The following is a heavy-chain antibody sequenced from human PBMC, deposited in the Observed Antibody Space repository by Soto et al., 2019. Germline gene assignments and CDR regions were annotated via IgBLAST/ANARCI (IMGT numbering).Heavy chain of an antibody. CDR3: ARGFKKIRSHYIHAFDY. CDR2: MNPNSGNT. Sequence: ASVKVSCKASGYTFTSYDINWVRQATGQGLEWMGWMNPNSGNTGYAQKFQGRVTMTRNTSISTAYMELSSLRSEDTAVYYCARGFKKIRSHYIHAFDYWGQGTLVTVSS. J-gene: IGHJ4*02. V-gene: IGHV1-8*01. D-gene: IGHD2-15*01. CDR1: GYTFTSYD.